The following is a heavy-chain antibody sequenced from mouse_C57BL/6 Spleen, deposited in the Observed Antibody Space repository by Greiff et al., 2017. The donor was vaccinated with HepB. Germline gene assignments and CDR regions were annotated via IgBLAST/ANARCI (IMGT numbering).Heavy chain of an antibody. CDR3: TRWLLAWFAY. J-gene: IGHJ3*01. V-gene: IGHV1-15*01. CDR2: IDPDTGGT. CDR1: GYTFTDYE. D-gene: IGHD2-3*01. Sequence: QVQLQQSGAELVRPGASVTLSCKASGYTFTDYEMHWVKQTPVHGLEWIGAIDPDTGGTAYNQKFKGKAILTADKSSSPAYMELRSLTSEDSAVYYCTRWLLAWFAYWGQGTLVTVSA.